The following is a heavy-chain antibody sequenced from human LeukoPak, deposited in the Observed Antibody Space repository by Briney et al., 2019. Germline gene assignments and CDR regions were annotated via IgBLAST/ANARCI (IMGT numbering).Heavy chain of an antibody. CDR3: SRACEHQLSYWFDP. J-gene: IGHJ5*02. D-gene: IGHD6-13*01. CDR1: GGSISSGSYY. CDR2: IYTSGST. Sequence: PSQTLSLTCTVSGGSISSGSYYWSWIRQPAGKGLEWIGRIYTSGSTNYNPSLKCRVTISVDTSKNQFSLKLSSVTAADTAVYYRSRACEHQLSYWFDPWGQGTLVTVSS. V-gene: IGHV4-61*02.